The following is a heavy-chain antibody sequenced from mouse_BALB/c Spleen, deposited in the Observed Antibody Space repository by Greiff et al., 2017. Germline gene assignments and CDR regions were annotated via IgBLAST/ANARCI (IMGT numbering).Heavy chain of an antibody. J-gene: IGHJ4*01. CDR2: ISNGGGST. CDR3: ARHGDGIYDMDY. CDR1: GFTFSSYT. D-gene: IGHD2-1*01. Sequence: DVMLVESGGGLVQPGGSLKLSCAASGFTFSSYTMSWVRQTPEKRLEWVAYISNGGGSTDYPDTVKGRFTISRDNAKNTLYLQMSSLKSEDTAMYYCARHGDGIYDMDYWGQGTSVTDSS. V-gene: IGHV5-12-2*01.